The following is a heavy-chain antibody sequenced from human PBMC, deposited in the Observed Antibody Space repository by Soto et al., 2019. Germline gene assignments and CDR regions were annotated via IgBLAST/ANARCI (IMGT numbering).Heavy chain of an antibody. D-gene: IGHD5-18*01. V-gene: IGHV3-23*01. CDR3: AKERYNYGYVFDY. Sequence: PGGSLRLSCAASGFTFSSYAMSWVRQAPGKGLEWVSGIRGSGGSTYYADSVKGRFTISRDNSKNTLYLRMNSLRAEDTAVYYCAKERYNYGYVFDYWGQGTLVTAPQ. CDR2: IRGSGGST. J-gene: IGHJ4*02. CDR1: GFTFSSYA.